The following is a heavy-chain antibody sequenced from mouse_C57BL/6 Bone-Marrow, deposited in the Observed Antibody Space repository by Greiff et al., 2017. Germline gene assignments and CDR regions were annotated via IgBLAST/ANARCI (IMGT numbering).Heavy chain of an antibody. Sequence: EVKLQESGAELVRPGASVKLSCTASGFNIKDDYMHWVKQRPEQGLEWIGWIDPENGDTEYASKFQGKATITADTSSNTAYLQLSSLTSEDTAVYYGNPCGYCDVWGTGTTVTVSS. V-gene: IGHV14-4*01. CDR2: IDPENGDT. CDR1: GFNIKDDY. J-gene: IGHJ1*03. CDR3: NPCGYCDV.